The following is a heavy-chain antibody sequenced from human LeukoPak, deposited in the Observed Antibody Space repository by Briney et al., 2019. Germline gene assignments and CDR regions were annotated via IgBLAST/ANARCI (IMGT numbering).Heavy chain of an antibody. CDR2: ISAYNGNT. Sequence: ASVKVSCKASGYTFTSYGISWVRQAPGQGLEWMGWISAYNGNTNYAQKLQGRVTMTTDTSTSTAYMELRSLRSDDTAVYYCARQEPPYSFFLGFDPWGQGTLVTVSS. D-gene: IGHD2/OR15-2a*01. CDR1: GYTFTSYG. CDR3: ARQEPPYSFFLGFDP. V-gene: IGHV1-18*01. J-gene: IGHJ5*02.